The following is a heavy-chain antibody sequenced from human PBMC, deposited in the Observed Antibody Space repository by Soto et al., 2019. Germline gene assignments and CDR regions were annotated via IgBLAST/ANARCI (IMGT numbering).Heavy chain of an antibody. J-gene: IGHJ4*02. V-gene: IGHV4-30-2*01. Sequence: SETLSLTYVVSGGSISSGGYSWSWIRQPPGKGLEWIGYIYHSGSTYYNPSLKSRVTISVDRSKNQFSLKLSSVTAADTAVYYCARTRRNTSIDYWGQGTLVTVSS. CDR3: ARTRRNTSIDY. CDR1: GGSISSGGYS. CDR2: IYHSGST.